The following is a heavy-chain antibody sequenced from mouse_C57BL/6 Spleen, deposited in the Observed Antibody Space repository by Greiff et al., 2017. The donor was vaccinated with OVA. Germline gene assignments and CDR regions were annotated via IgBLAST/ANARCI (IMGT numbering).Heavy chain of an antibody. D-gene: IGHD1-1*01. Sequence: EVQLQESGPGLVKPSQSLSLTCSVTGYSITSGYYWNWIRQFPGNKLEWMGYISYDGSNNYNPSLKNRISITRDTSKNQFFLKLNSVTTEDTATYYCARGVITTVVDWYFDVWGTGTTVTVSS. CDR1: GYSITSGYY. J-gene: IGHJ1*03. V-gene: IGHV3-6*01. CDR3: ARGVITTVVDWYFDV. CDR2: ISYDGSN.